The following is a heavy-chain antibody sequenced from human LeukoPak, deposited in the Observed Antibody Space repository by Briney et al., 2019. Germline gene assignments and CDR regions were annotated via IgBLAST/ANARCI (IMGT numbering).Heavy chain of an antibody. D-gene: IGHD1-26*01. V-gene: IGHV3-48*04. CDR2: SSNSRSTK. CDR1: GFTFSIYS. J-gene: IGHJ4*02. Sequence: PGGSLRLSCATSGFTFSIYSMNWVRQAPGKGLEWVSFSSNSRSTKYYADSVKGRFTISRDNAKNSLYLQMNSLRAEDTAVYYCARDGIVGASTMDYWGRGTLVTVSS. CDR3: ARDGIVGASTMDY.